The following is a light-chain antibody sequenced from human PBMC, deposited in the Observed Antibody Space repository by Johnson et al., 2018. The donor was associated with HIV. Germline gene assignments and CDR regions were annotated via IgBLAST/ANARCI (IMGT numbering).Light chain of an antibody. CDR2: DNN. Sequence: QSVLSQPPSVSAAPGQKVTIYCSGSSSNVGNNYVSWYQQLPGTAPKLLIYDNNKRPSGIPDRFSGSRFGTSATMGITGLQTGDEADYYCGTWDSSLSAYVFGTGTKVTVL. J-gene: IGLJ1*01. V-gene: IGLV1-51*01. CDR1: SSNVGNNY. CDR3: GTWDSSLSAYV.